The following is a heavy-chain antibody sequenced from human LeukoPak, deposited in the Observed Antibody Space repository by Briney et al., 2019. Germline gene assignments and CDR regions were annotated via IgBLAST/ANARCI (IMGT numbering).Heavy chain of an antibody. D-gene: IGHD4-17*01. CDR3: ARADYGDYSTFDY. CDR2: INSNTGGT. CDR1: GDIFTGSF. J-gene: IGHJ4*02. V-gene: IGHV1-2*02. Sequence: GASVKVSCKASGDIFTGSFIHWVRQAPGQGLEWMGWINSNTGGTKFAQKFQGRVTMTRDTSINTAYMELSRRRSDDTAVYYCARADYGDYSTFDYWGQGTLVTVSS.